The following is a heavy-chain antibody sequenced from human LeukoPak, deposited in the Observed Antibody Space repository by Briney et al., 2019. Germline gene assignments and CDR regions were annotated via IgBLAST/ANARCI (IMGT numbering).Heavy chain of an antibody. CDR2: ISAHNGDT. CDR3: ARCGVVTDDFDY. Sequence: ASVKVSCKASGYTFTSYGISWVRQAPGQGLEWMGWISAHNGDTKYAQKLQGRVTMTTDTSTSTAYMELRSLRSDDTAVYYCARCGVVTDDFDYWGQGTLVTVSS. D-gene: IGHD3-3*01. V-gene: IGHV1-18*01. CDR1: GYTFTSYG. J-gene: IGHJ4*02.